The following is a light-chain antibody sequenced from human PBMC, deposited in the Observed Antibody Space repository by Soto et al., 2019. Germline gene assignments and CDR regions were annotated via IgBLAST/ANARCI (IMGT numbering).Light chain of an antibody. CDR2: EGS. CDR3: CSYACNSLYV. J-gene: IGLJ1*01. CDR1: SSDVGSYNL. V-gene: IGLV2-23*01. Sequence: QSALTQPASVSGSPGQSITISCTGTSSDVGSYNLVSWYQQHPGKAPKLMIYEGSKRPSGVSNRFSGSKSGNTASLTISGLQAEDEADYYCCSYACNSLYVFGPGTKVTVL.